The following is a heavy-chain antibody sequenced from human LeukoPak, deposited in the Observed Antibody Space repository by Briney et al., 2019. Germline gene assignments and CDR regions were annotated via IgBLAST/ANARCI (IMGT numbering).Heavy chain of an antibody. V-gene: IGHV3-48*01. CDR2: ISGNSGTI. CDR3: AKDGTIFGVVIMGSWFDP. D-gene: IGHD3-3*01. CDR1: GFTFSSYT. J-gene: IGHJ5*02. Sequence: GGSLRLSCAASGFTFSSYTMNWVRQTPGKGLEWVSYISGNSGTIYYADSVKGRFTISRDNSKNTLYLQMNSLRAEDTAVYYCAKDGTIFGVVIMGSWFDPWGQGTVVTVSS.